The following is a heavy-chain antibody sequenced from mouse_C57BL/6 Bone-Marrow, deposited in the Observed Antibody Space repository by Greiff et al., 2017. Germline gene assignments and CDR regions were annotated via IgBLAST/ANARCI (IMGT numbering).Heavy chain of an antibody. CDR3: TTWCLSLGPYWYFDV. Sequence: EVQLQQSGAELVRPGASVKLSCTASGFNIKDDYMHWVKQRPEQGLEWIGWIDPENGDTEYASKFQGKATITADTSSNTAYLQLSSLTSEDTAVYYCTTWCLSLGPYWYFDVWGTGTTVTVSS. J-gene: IGHJ1*03. CDR1: GFNIKDDY. CDR2: IDPENGDT. V-gene: IGHV14-4*01. D-gene: IGHD4-1*01.